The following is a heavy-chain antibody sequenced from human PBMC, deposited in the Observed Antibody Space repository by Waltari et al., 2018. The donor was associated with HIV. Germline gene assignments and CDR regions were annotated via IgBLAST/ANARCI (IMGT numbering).Heavy chain of an antibody. CDR1: GLTFSNNA. Sequence: EVQLLESGGGLVQPGGSLRLSCAASGLTFSNNAMNWLRQAPGKGLEWVSGISGSGTDRYYAGSVKGRFTISRDNSKNNLFLQMNSLRAEDTAVYYCTGGFTHVSDYWGQGTLVTVSS. CDR3: TGGFTHVSDY. V-gene: IGHV3-23*01. CDR2: ISGSGTDR. J-gene: IGHJ4*02. D-gene: IGHD5-12*01.